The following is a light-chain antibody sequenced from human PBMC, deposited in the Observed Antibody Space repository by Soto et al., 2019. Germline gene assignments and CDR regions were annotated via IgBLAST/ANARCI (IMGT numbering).Light chain of an antibody. CDR3: HQYGSSPT. V-gene: IGKV3-20*01. Sequence: EIVLTQSPGTLSLSPGERATLSCRASQSIGSTYLAWYQLKPGQAPRLLLYGASSRATGIPDGFSGSGSGTDFTLTISRLEPEDFAVYYCHQYGSSPTFGPGTEVDIK. J-gene: IGKJ3*01. CDR1: QSIGSTY. CDR2: GAS.